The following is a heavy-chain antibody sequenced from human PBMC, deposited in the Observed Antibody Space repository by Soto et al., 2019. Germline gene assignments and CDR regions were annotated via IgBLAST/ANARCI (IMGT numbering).Heavy chain of an antibody. V-gene: IGHV4-39*01. CDR3: ARHVQHYYDSSGYFDY. CDR2: IYYSGST. Sequence: PSETLSLTCTVSGGSISSSSYYWGWIRQPPGKGLEWIGSIYYSGSTYYNPSLKSRVTISVDTSKNQFSLKLSSVTAADTAVYYCARHVQHYYDSSGYFDYWGQGTLVTAPQ. J-gene: IGHJ4*02. CDR1: GGSISSSSYY. D-gene: IGHD3-22*01.